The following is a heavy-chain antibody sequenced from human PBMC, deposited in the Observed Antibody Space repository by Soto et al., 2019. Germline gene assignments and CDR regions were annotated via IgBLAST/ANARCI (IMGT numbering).Heavy chain of an antibody. CDR2: IYSGGST. J-gene: IGHJ4*02. V-gene: IGHV3-66*01. CDR3: ARDPYY. CDR1: GFTVSSNY. Sequence: EVQLVESGGGLVQPGGSLRLLCAVSGFTVSSNYMSWVRQAPGKGLEWVSVIYSGGSTYYTDSVKGRFTISRDNSKNTLYLEMNSLRAEDTAVYYCARDPYYWGQGTLVTVSS.